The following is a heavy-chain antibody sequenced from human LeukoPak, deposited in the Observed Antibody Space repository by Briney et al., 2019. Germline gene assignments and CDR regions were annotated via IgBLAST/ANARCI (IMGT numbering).Heavy chain of an antibody. Sequence: GGSLRLSCAASGFTFSTYIMNWVRQAPGKGLEWVSSISTSSSYIYYADSVKGRFTISRDNAKNSLYLQMTSLRADEPAVYYCARSVGGGYCSSISCRDAFDIWGQGTMVTVSS. CDR2: ISTSSSYI. J-gene: IGHJ3*02. CDR3: ARSVGGGYCSSISCRDAFDI. V-gene: IGHV3-21*01. CDR1: GFTFSTYI. D-gene: IGHD2-2*01.